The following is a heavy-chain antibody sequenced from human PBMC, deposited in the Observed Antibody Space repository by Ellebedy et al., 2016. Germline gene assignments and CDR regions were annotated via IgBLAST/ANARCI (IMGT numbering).Heavy chain of an antibody. V-gene: IGHV3-9*01. Sequence: SLKISCAASGFTFDDYAMHWVRQAPGKGLEWVSGISWNSGSIGYVDSVKGRFTISRDNSKNTLYLQMNSLRAEDTAVYYCACSRADAFDIWGQGTMVTVSS. CDR2: ISWNSGSI. D-gene: IGHD3-10*01. CDR1: GFTFDDYA. CDR3: ACSRADAFDI. J-gene: IGHJ3*02.